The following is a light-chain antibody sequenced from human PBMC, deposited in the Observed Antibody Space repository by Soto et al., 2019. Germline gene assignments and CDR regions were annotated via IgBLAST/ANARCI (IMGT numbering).Light chain of an antibody. V-gene: IGLV2-14*01. CDR2: DVS. Sequence: QSALTQPASVSGSPGQSITISCTGTSSDVGGYNYVSWYQQHPGKAPNLMIYDVSNRPSGVSNRLSGSKSGNTASLTISGLQAEDEADYYCSSYTSSSTPYVVFGGGTKLTVL. CDR1: SSDVGGYNY. J-gene: IGLJ2*01. CDR3: SSYTSSSTPYVV.